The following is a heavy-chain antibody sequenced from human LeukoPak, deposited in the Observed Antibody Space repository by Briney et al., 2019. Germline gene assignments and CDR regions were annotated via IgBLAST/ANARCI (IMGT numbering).Heavy chain of an antibody. V-gene: IGHV4-39*01. Sequence: SETLSLTCTVSGGSISSSSYYWGWIRQPPGKGLEWIGSIYYSWSTYYNPSLKSRVTISVDTSKNQFSLKLSSVTAADTAVYYCASHNGAGDYDFWSGYYRGEDWFDPWGQGTLVTVSS. D-gene: IGHD3-3*01. CDR1: GGSISSSSYY. CDR2: IYYSWST. CDR3: ASHNGAGDYDFWSGYYRGEDWFDP. J-gene: IGHJ5*02.